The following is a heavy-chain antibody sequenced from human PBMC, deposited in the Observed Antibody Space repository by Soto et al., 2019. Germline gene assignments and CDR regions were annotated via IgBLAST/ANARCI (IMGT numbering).Heavy chain of an antibody. Sequence: QVQLVQSGAEVKKPGSSVKVSCKASGGTFSSYAISWVRQAPGQGLEWMGGIIPIFGTANYAQKFQGRVTITADESTSTAYMELISLRSEDTAVYYCARSEGSGSYPTLYYGMDVWGQGTTVTVSS. V-gene: IGHV1-69*01. J-gene: IGHJ6*02. CDR3: ARSEGSGSYPTLYYGMDV. CDR2: IIPIFGTA. D-gene: IGHD3-10*01. CDR1: GGTFSSYA.